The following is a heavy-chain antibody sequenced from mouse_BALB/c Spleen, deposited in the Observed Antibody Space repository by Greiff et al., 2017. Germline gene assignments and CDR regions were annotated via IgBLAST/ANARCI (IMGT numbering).Heavy chain of an antibody. V-gene: IGHV14-4*02. J-gene: IGHJ2*01. CDR3: NARASSRFDY. D-gene: IGHD1-1*01. CDR2: IDPENGDT. CDR1: GFNIKDYY. Sequence: EVKLQESGAELVRSGASVKLSCTASGFNIKDYYMHWVKQRPEQGLEWIGWIDPENGDTEYAPKFQGKATMTADTSSNTAYLQLSSLTSEDTAVYYCNARASSRFDYWGQGTTLTVSS.